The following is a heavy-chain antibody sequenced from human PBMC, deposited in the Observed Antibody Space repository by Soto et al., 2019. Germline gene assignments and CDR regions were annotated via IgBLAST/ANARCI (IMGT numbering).Heavy chain of an antibody. CDR1: GGSFSGYY. V-gene: IGHV4-34*01. J-gene: IGHJ1*01. D-gene: IGHD1-26*01. CDR3: ARAGGVGATKNAQFFQH. CDR2: INHSGST. Sequence: QVQLQQWGAGLLKPSETLSLTCAVYGGSFSGYYWNWIREPPGKGLEWIGEINHSGSTNYNPSLKSRVSISIDRSKNQFSLNLNSVTAADTAVYYCARAGGVGATKNAQFFQHWGQGTLGTVSS.